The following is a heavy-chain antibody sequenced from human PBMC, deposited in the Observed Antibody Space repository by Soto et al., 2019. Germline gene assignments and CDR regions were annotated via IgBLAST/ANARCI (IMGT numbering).Heavy chain of an antibody. D-gene: IGHD6-19*01. CDR1: GYTFTSYG. Sequence: QVQLVQSGAEVKKPGASVKVSCKASGYTFTSYGISWVRQAPGQGLEWVGWISTHTGNTNYAQKLQGRVIMTTDTCKSAAYIELNSLRSYDTAVDDCARIDKSSGFWGQGTLVIVYS. CDR3: ARIDKSSGF. J-gene: IGHJ4*02. CDR2: ISTHTGNT. V-gene: IGHV1-18*04.